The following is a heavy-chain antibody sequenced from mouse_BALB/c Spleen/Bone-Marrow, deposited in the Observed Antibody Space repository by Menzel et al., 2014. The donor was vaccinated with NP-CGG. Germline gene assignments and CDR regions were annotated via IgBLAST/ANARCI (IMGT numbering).Heavy chain of an antibody. CDR1: GYSFTGYY. D-gene: IGHD2-1*01. CDR2: ISCYNGAT. V-gene: IGHV1S34*01. Sequence: LVKTGASVKISCKASGYSFTGYYTHWVKQSHGKSLEWIGYISCYNGATSYNQKFKGKATFTVDTSSSTAYMQFNSLTSEDSAVYYCARDYGNLYYFDSWGQGTTLTVSS. CDR3: ARDYGNLYYFDS. J-gene: IGHJ2*01.